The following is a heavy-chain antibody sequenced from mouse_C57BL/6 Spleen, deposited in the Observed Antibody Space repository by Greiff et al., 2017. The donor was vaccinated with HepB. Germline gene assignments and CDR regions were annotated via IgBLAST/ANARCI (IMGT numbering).Heavy chain of an antibody. CDR3: ARTYYYGSSYQAMDY. V-gene: IGHV1-39*01. CDR2: INPNYGTT. J-gene: IGHJ4*01. D-gene: IGHD1-1*01. Sequence: EVQLQESGPELVKPGASVKISCKASGYSFTDYNMNWVKQSNGKSLEWIGVINPNYGTTSYNQKFKGKATLTVDQSSSTAYMQLNSLTSEDSAVYYCARTYYYGSSYQAMDYWGQGTSVTVSS. CDR1: GYSFTDYN.